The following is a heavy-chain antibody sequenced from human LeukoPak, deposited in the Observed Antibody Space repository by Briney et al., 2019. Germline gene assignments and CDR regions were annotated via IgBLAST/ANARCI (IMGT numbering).Heavy chain of an antibody. CDR3: ARGFGEGYYYYYMDV. CDR1: GYTFTRYD. V-gene: IGHV1-8*01. CDR2: MNPNSGNT. D-gene: IGHD3-16*01. Sequence: GASVKVYCKASGYTFTRYDINWVRQATGQGLEWMGWMNPNSGNTGYAQKFQGRVTMTRNTSISTAYMELSSLRSEDTAVYYCARGFGEGYYYYYMDVWGKGTTVTVAS. J-gene: IGHJ6*03.